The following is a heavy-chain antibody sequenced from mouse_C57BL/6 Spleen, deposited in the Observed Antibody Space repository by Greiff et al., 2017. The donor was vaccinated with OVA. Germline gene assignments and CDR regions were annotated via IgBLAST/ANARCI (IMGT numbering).Heavy chain of an antibody. CDR1: GYTFTDYY. Sequence: VQLQQSGAELVRPGASVKLSCKASGYTFTDYYINWVKQRPGQGLEWIARIYPGSGNTYYNEKFKGKATLTAEKSSSTAYMQLSSLTSEDSAVYFCAREALLWLYYYAMDYWGQGTSVTVSS. CDR3: AREALLWLYYYAMDY. J-gene: IGHJ4*01. CDR2: IYPGSGNT. V-gene: IGHV1-76*01. D-gene: IGHD2-2*01.